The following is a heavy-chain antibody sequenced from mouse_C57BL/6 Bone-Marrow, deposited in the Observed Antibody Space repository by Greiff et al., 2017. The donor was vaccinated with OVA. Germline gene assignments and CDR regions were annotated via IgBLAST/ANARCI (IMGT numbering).Heavy chain of an antibody. CDR2: IRSKSNNYAT. CDR1: GFSFNTYA. Sequence: EVQLVESGGGLVQPKGSLKLSCAASGFSFNTYAMNWVRQAPGKGLEWVARIRSKSNNYATYYADSVKDRFTISRDDSESMLYLQMNNVKTEDTAMYYCVRPDGYHWYFDVWGTGTTVTVSS. J-gene: IGHJ1*03. D-gene: IGHD2-3*01. CDR3: VRPDGYHWYFDV. V-gene: IGHV10-1*01.